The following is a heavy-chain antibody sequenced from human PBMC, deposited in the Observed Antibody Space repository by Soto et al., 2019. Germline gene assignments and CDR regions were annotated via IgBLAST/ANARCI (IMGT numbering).Heavy chain of an antibody. CDR1: GYTFTGYY. CDR3: ARVGVLYYFDY. V-gene: IGHV1-2*04. CDR2: INPNSGGT. J-gene: IGHJ4*02. Sequence: ASVKVSCKASGYTFTGYYMHWVRQAPGQGLEWMGWINPNSGGTNYAQKFQGWVTMTRDTSISTAYMELRSLRSDDTAVYYCARVGVLYYFDYWGQGTLVTVSS. D-gene: IGHD3-16*01.